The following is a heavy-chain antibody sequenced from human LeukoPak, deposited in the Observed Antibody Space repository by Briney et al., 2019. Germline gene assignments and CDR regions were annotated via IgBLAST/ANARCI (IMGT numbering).Heavy chain of an antibody. J-gene: IGHJ4*02. D-gene: IGHD6-19*01. CDR2: VSAGNDNT. CDR3: ARDSSGWYEFDY. V-gene: IGHV1-3*01. CDR1: GYTFISYA. Sequence: ASVKVSCKTSGYTFISYAINWVRQAPGQRLEWIGWVSAGNDNTQYSQKFQGRVTITRDTSASTVYMELNGLRFEDTAVYYCARDSSGWYEFDYWGQGTLDTVSS.